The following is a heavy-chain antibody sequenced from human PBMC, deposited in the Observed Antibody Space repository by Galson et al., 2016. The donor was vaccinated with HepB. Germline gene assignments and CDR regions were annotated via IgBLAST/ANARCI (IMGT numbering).Heavy chain of an antibody. Sequence: GGSISSGGYYWSWIRQHPGKGLEWIGYIHYSGSTSYNPSLKSRVSMSIDTPENQFSLRLRSVTAADTAVYYCAREAGRLGDGLVDVWGQGTTVTVSS. CDR2: IHYSGST. J-gene: IGHJ6*02. D-gene: IGHD3-16*01. CDR3: AREAGRLGDGLVDV. V-gene: IGHV4-61*08. CDR1: GGSISSGGYY.